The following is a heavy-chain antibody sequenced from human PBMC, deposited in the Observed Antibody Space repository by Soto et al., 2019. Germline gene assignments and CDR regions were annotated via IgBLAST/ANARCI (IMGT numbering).Heavy chain of an antibody. J-gene: IGHJ2*01. CDR2: ISYSGST. Sequence: PSETLSLTCTVSGVSISSYYWIWIRQPPGKGLEWIGYISYSGSTNYNPSLKSRVTISVDTSKNQFSLKLSSVTAADTAVYYCARGRGGYFDLWGRGTLVTVSS. V-gene: IGHV4-59*01. CDR3: ARGRGGYFDL. CDR1: GVSISSYY.